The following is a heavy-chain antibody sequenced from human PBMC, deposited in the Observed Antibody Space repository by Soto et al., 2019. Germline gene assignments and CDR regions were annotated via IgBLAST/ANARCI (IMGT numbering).Heavy chain of an antibody. CDR2: IYSGGST. D-gene: IGHD3-16*02. CDR1: GLNFNDAW. J-gene: IGHJ4*02. CDR3: ARDRAVSL. Sequence: GGSLRLSCVVSGLNFNDAWMSWVRQAPGKGLEWVSVIYSGGSTYYADSVKGRFTISRDNSKNTLYLQMNSLRAEDTAVYYCARDRAVSLWGQGTLVTVSS. V-gene: IGHV3-53*01.